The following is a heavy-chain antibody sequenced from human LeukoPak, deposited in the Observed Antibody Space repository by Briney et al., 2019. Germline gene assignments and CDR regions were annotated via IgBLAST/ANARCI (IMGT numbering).Heavy chain of an antibody. J-gene: IGHJ4*02. CDR1: GGSISSSNW. CDR3: ARARSGYDY. CDR2: IYHSGTT. D-gene: IGHD3-22*01. V-gene: IGHV4-4*02. Sequence: SETLSLTCAVSGGSISSSNWWSWVRPPPGKGLEWIGEIYHSGTTNYNPSLESRVTISVDKTKNQFSLRLNSVTAADTGVYVGARARSGYDYWGQGTLVTVSS.